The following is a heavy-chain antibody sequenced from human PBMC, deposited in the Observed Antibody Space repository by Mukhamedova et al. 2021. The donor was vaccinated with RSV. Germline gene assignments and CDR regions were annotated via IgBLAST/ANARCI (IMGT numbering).Heavy chain of an antibody. D-gene: IGHD3-9*01. CDR2: IDAHERA. V-gene: IGHV4-4*07. Sequence: SWIRQPAGKGLEWVGRIDAHERATYNPSLKSRVTVSADTSKTRFFLNVTSVTAADSAVYYCARGTGRYSDWGQGTLVTVSS. J-gene: IGHJ4*02. CDR3: ARGTGRYSD.